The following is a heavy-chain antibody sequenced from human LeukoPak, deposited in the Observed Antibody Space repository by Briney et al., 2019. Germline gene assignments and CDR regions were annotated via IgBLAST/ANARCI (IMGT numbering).Heavy chain of an antibody. CDR1: GFTFGRSA. CDR2: ISSSGNT. J-gene: IGHJ4*02. V-gene: IGHV3-23*01. CDR3: VKGRMSEDGLDF. Sequence: PGGSLRLSCEASGFTFGRSAMTWVRQTPWKGLEWFSSISSSGNTYYADSVKGRFTISRDNSKNLVNLQMNSLRAEDTAIYYCVKGRMSEDGLDFWGQGSLVTVSS. D-gene: IGHD5-24*01.